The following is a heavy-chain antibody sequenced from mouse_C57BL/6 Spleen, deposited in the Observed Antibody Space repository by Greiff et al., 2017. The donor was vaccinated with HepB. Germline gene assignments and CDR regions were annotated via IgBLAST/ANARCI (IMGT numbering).Heavy chain of an antibody. CDR2: ISDGGSYT. CDR3: ARVYSNYGGWFAY. D-gene: IGHD2-5*01. CDR1: GFTFSSYA. Sequence: EVQLQESGGGLVKPGGSLKLSCAASGFTFSSYAMSWVRQTPEKRLEWVATISDGGSYTYYPDNVKGRFTISRDNAKNNLYLQMSHLKSEDTAMYYCARVYSNYGGWFAYWGQGTLVTVSA. J-gene: IGHJ3*01. V-gene: IGHV5-4*01.